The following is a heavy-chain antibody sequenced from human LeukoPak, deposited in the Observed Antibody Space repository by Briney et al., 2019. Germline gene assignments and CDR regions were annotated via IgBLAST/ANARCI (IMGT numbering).Heavy chain of an antibody. J-gene: IGHJ4*02. CDR2: TSGSGSTI. CDR1: GFTFRSYE. Sequence: GGSLRLSCAASGFTFRSYEMTWVRQAPGKGLEWVSYTSGSGSTIYYTDSVKGRFTISRDNAKNSLYLQMNSLRAEDTAVYYCAGLVLDYWGQGTLVTVSS. D-gene: IGHD6-19*01. V-gene: IGHV3-48*03. CDR3: AGLVLDY.